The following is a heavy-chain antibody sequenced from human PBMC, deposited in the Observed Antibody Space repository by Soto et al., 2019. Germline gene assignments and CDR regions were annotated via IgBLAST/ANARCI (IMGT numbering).Heavy chain of an antibody. V-gene: IGHV3-15*01. CDR2: IKSKTDGGTT. D-gene: IGHD7-27*01. J-gene: IGHJ4*02. CDR3: TTEQLGTYYYFDS. CDR1: GFTFSNAW. Sequence: GGSLRLSCAASGFTFSNAWMSWVRQAPGKGLEWVGRIKSKTDGGTTDYAATVKGRFTISRDDSKNTLYLQMNSLKTEDTAVYYCTTEQLGTYYYFDSWGQGTLVTVSS.